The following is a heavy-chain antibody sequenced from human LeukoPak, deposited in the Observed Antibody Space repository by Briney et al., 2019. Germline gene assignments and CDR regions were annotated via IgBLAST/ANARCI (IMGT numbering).Heavy chain of an antibody. D-gene: IGHD5-24*01. J-gene: IGHJ4*02. V-gene: IGHV3-7*04. CDR1: AFIFSGHW. CDR2: IKQDGSKK. CDR3: TRVGYIDEGIDY. Sequence: AGGSLRLSCEGSAFIFSGHWMTWVRQAPGKGLEWVANIKQDGSKKSYVDSVKGRFTISRDNAKNSLYLQMNSLRAEDTAIYYCTRVGYIDEGIDYWGQGTLVTVSS.